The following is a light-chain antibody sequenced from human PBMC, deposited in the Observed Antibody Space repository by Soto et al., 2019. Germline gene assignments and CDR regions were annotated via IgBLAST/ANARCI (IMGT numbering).Light chain of an antibody. J-gene: IGKJ4*01. CDR1: QTISRS. CDR3: QQYNSYPLT. V-gene: IGKV1-5*03. CDR2: KAS. Sequence: DIQMTQSPSTLSASVGDRVTITCRASQTISRSLAWYQQKPGKAPNLLIYKASSLESGVPSKFSGSGSGTDFTLTISSLQPEDFATYYCQQYNSYPLTFGGGTKVEIK.